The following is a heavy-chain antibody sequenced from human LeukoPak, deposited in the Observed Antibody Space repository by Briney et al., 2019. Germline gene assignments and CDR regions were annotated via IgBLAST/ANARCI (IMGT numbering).Heavy chain of an antibody. CDR1: GFTFSSYG. Sequence: GGSLRLSCAASGFTFSSYGMHWVRQAPGKGLEWVAVIWYDGSNKYYADSVKGRFTISRDNPKNTLYLQMNSLRAEDTAVYYCASGYYYDSSGDFDYWGQGTLVTVSS. J-gene: IGHJ4*02. CDR2: IWYDGSNK. D-gene: IGHD3-22*01. V-gene: IGHV3-33*01. CDR3: ASGYYYDSSGDFDY.